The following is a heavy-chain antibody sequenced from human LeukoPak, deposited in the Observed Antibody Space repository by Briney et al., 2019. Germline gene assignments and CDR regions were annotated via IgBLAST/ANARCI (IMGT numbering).Heavy chain of an antibody. Sequence: ASVKVSCKASGYTFTSYGISWVRQAPGQGLEWMGWISAYNGNTNYAQKLQGRVTMTTDTSTSTAYMELRSLRSDDTAVYYCARDRDYDFWSGPRPGWFDPWGQGTLVTLSS. CDR2: ISAYNGNT. CDR1: GYTFTSYG. D-gene: IGHD3-3*01. J-gene: IGHJ5*02. CDR3: ARDRDYDFWSGPRPGWFDP. V-gene: IGHV1-18*01.